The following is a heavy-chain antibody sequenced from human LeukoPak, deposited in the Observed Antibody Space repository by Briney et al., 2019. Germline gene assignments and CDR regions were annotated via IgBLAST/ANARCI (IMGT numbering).Heavy chain of an antibody. D-gene: IGHD3-22*01. V-gene: IGHV4-34*01. CDR2: IHHSGST. Sequence: SETLSLTCTVSGGSISSYYWSWIRQPPGKGLEWIGEIHHSGSTNYNPSLKSRVTISVDTSKNQFSLKLSSVTAADTAVYYCARVRDYYDSSGYYLPTYYFDYWGQGTLVTVSS. CDR1: GGSISSYY. J-gene: IGHJ4*02. CDR3: ARVRDYYDSSGYYLPTYYFDY.